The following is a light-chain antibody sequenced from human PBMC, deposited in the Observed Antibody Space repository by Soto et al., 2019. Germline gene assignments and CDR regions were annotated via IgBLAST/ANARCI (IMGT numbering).Light chain of an antibody. J-gene: IGLJ2*01. Sequence: QSVLTQPPSVSGAPGQRVTISCTGSSSNIGAGYDVHWYQQLPGTAPKLMIYDVSNRPSGVSNRFSGSKSGNTASLTISGLQAEDEDDYYCSSYTSSSSVVFGGGTKVTVL. CDR1: SSNIGAGYD. V-gene: IGLV1-40*01. CDR2: DVS. CDR3: SSYTSSSSVV.